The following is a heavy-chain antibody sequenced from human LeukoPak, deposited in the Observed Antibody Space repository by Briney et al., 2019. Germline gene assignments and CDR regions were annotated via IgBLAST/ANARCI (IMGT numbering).Heavy chain of an antibody. Sequence: GESLKISCQGSGYRFTDYWIGWVRQMPGRGLEWMGIMHGGDSRLRYSPSFQGQVTMSVDKSSGTAYLQWSSLKASDTAMHYCGRLGYCGRTSCYDVYYFDYWGQGTLVTASS. CDR2: MHGGDSRL. CDR3: GRLGYCGRTSCYDVYYFDY. CDR1: GYRFTDYW. D-gene: IGHD2-2*01. J-gene: IGHJ4*02. V-gene: IGHV5-51*01.